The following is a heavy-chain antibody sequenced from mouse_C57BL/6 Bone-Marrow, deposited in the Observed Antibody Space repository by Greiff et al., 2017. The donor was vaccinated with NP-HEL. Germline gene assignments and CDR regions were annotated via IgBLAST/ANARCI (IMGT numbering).Heavy chain of an antibody. J-gene: IGHJ2*01. Sequence: VQLQQSGAELARPGASVKLSCKASGYTFTSYGISWVKQRTGQGLEWIGEIYPRSGNTYYNEKFKGKATLTADKSSSTAYMELRSLTSEDSAVYFCARSITTVVAKRYYFDYWGQGTTLTVSS. V-gene: IGHV1-81*01. CDR1: GYTFTSYG. D-gene: IGHD1-1*01. CDR3: ARSITTVVAKRYYFDY. CDR2: IYPRSGNT.